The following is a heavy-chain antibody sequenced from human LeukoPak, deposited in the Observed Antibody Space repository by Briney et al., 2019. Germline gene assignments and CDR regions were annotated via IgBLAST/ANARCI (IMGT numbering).Heavy chain of an antibody. J-gene: IGHJ5*02. V-gene: IGHV1-18*01. Sequence: GASVKVSCKASGYTFTSYAMNWVRQAPGQGLEWMGWISAYNGHTNYAQKFQGRVTMTTDTSTSTAYMDLRSLRSEDTAGYYCARFLPPTWQLPGTWSARWGQGTLVTASS. CDR1: GYTFTSYA. D-gene: IGHD1-26*01. CDR3: ARFLPPTWQLPGTWSAR. CDR2: ISAYNGHT.